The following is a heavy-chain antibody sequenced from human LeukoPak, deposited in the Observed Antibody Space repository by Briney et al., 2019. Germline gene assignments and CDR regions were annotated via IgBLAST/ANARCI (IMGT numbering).Heavy chain of an antibody. CDR2: ITGSSSYI. CDR1: GFTFSTYS. D-gene: IGHD5-12*01. J-gene: IGHJ6*03. V-gene: IGHV3-21*04. Sequence: PGGSLRLSCAASGFTFSTYSMNWVRQAPGKGLEWVSSITGSSSYIYYADSVKGRFTISRDNSKNTLYVQMNSLRAEDTAVYYCAKGGKGYSGYDYYYYYMDVWGKGTTVTISS. CDR3: AKGGKGYSGYDYYYYYMDV.